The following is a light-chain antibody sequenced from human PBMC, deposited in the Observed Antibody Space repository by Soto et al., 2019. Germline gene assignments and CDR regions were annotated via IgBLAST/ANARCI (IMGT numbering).Light chain of an antibody. V-gene: IGKV2-28*01. J-gene: IGKJ4*01. CDR2: LGS. CDR3: MQALQTPIT. CDR1: QSLFDSDDGTTY. Sequence: DIVMTQTPLSLPVTPGAPASISCRSSQSLFDSDDGTTYLDWYLRKPGQSPQLLIYLGSNRASGVPDRFSGSGSGTDFTLKISRVEAEDVGVYYCMQALQTPITFGGGTKVDNK.